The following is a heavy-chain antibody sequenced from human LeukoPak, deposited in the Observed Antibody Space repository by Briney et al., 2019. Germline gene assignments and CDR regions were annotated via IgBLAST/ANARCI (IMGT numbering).Heavy chain of an antibody. CDR2: TSDSGGTT. Sequence: GGSLRLSCAASGFTFSNYAMTWVRQAPGKGLEWVSGTSDSGGTTNYADSVKGRFTISRDNSKNTVHLQMSSLRAEETAIYYCAKRPDSHDYWGQGTLVTVSS. J-gene: IGHJ4*02. CDR3: AKRPDSHDY. CDR1: GFTFSNYA. V-gene: IGHV3-23*01. D-gene: IGHD3-22*01.